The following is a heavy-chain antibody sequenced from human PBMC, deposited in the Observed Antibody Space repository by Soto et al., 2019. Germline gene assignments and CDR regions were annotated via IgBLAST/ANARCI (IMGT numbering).Heavy chain of an antibody. CDR3: ARQGAPYSSPYYFFAY. V-gene: IGHV5-51*01. CDR2: IYPGDSDT. CDR1: GYSFTSYW. Sequence: PGESLKISCKGSGYSFTSYWIGWVRQMPGKGLEWMGIIYPGDSDTRYSPSFQGQVTISADKSISTAYLQWSSLKASDTAMYYCARQGAPYSSPYYFFAYWGKGTLVIVAS. D-gene: IGHD6-13*01. J-gene: IGHJ4*02.